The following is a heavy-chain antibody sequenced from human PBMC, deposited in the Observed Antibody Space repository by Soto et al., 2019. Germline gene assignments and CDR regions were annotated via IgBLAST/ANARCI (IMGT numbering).Heavy chain of an antibody. CDR3: ARLCEYSSGWHLDY. D-gene: IGHD6-19*01. CDR2: ISSSSSYI. Sequence: GSLRVSCTASGFTFSSYSMNWVRQAPGKGLEWVSSISSSSSYIYYADSVKVRFTISRDNAKNSLYLQMNSLRAEDTAVYYCARLCEYSSGWHLDYWGQGTLVTVSS. J-gene: IGHJ4*02. CDR1: GFTFSSYS. V-gene: IGHV3-21*01.